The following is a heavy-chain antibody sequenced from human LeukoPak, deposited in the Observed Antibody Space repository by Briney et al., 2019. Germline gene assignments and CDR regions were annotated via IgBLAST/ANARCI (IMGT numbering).Heavy chain of an antibody. CDR3: ARDGYGDYVRYYYGMDV. Sequence: ASVTVSCRSSGYTFTSSYLHWVRQAPGQGLEWMGWINPNTGVTNYAPKFQGRVTMTRETSISTAYMELSRLTSDDTAVYYCARDGYGDYVRYYYGMDVWGQGTTVTVSS. V-gene: IGHV1-2*02. D-gene: IGHD4-17*01. CDR1: GYTFTSSY. J-gene: IGHJ6*02. CDR2: INPNTGVT.